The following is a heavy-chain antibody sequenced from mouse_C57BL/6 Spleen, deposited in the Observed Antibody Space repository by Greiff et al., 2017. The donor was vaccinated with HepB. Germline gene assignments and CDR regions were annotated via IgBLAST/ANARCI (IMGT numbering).Heavy chain of an antibody. J-gene: IGHJ1*03. Sequence: VQLKESGPGMVKPSQSLSLTCTVTGYSITSGYDWHWIRHFPGNKLEWMGYISYSGSTNYNPSLKSRISITHDTSKNHFFLKLNSVTTEDTATYYCARNYGRGWYFDVWGTGTTVTVSS. D-gene: IGHD1-1*01. V-gene: IGHV3-1*01. CDR2: ISYSGST. CDR1: GYSITSGYD. CDR3: ARNYGRGWYFDV.